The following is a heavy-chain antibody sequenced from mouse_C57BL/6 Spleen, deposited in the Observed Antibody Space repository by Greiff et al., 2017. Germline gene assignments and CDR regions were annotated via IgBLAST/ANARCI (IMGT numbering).Heavy chain of an antibody. D-gene: IGHD2-2*01. CDR1: GFSLTSSG. V-gene: IGHV2-9*01. Sequence: VQGVESGPGLVAPSQSLSITCTVSGFSLTSSGVDWVRQPPGKGLEWLGVIWGGGSTNYNSALMSRLSISNDNSKSQVFLKMNSLQADDTAIYYCARTFYGYDDYFDYWGQGTTLTVSS. CDR2: IWGGGST. J-gene: IGHJ2*01. CDR3: ARTFYGYDDYFDY.